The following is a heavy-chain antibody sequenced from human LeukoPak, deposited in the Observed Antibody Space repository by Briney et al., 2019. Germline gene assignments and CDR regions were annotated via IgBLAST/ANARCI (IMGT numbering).Heavy chain of an antibody. CDR2: IYYSGST. J-gene: IGHJ3*02. Sequence: SETLSLTCTVSGGPISSYYWSWIRQPPGKGLEWIWDIYYSGSTKYKPSLKSRVTISVDTSKNQCSLKLSSVTAAHTAVYYCARGRFFDAFDIWGQGTLVTASS. D-gene: IGHD3-3*01. CDR3: ARGRFFDAFDI. CDR1: GGPISSYY. V-gene: IGHV4-59*01.